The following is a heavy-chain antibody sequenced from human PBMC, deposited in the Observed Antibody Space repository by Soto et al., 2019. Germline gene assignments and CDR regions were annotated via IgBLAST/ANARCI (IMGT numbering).Heavy chain of an antibody. CDR3: ARDLWKYDSSGYLAFDI. CDR1: GFTFSSYA. D-gene: IGHD3-22*01. CDR2: ISYDGSNK. Sequence: GGSLRLSCAAPGFTFSSYAMHWVRQAPGKGLEWVAVISYDGSNKYYADSVKGRFTISRDNSKNTLYLQMNSLRAEDTAVYYCARDLWKYDSSGYLAFDIWGQGTMVTVSS. J-gene: IGHJ3*02. V-gene: IGHV3-30-3*01.